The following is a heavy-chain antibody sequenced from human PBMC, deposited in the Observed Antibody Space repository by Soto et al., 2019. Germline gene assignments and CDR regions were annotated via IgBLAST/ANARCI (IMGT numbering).Heavy chain of an antibody. Sequence: QVQLQESGPGLVKPSETLSLSCTVSGASVRSRTNYWGWIRQPPGKGLEWIGSIYYSGTTYYNPSLKSRVTISVELSKNHFSLTLGSVTAADTAIYYCGRLDLSFGGTGFFDSWGKGTLVTVSS. V-gene: IGHV4-39*01. CDR2: IYYSGTT. CDR3: GRLDLSFGGTGFFDS. J-gene: IGHJ4*02. CDR1: GASVRSRTNY. D-gene: IGHD2-15*01.